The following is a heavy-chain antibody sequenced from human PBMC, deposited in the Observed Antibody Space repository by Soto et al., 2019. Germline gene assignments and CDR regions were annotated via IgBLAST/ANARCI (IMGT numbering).Heavy chain of an antibody. V-gene: IGHV4-34*01. CDR3: ASIIFDY. CDR2: INHSGST. Sequence: KPSETLSLTCAVYGGSFSGYYWSWIRQPPGKGLEWIGEINHSGSTSYNPSLKSRVTISVDTSKNQFSLKLSSVTAADTAVYYCASIIFDYWGQGTLVTVS. CDR1: GGSFSGYY. J-gene: IGHJ4*02.